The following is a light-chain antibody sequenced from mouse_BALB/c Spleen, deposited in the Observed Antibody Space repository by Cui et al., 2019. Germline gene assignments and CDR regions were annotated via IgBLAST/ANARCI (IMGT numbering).Light chain of an antibody. CDR2: DTS. Sequence: QILLTQSPAIMSASPGEKVTMTCSASSSVRYMHWYQQQPGSSHKPWIYDTSNLASGVPARFSGSGSGTSYSLIISSMEAEDAATYYCHQRSSYPWTFGGGTKLEIK. CDR1: SSVRY. CDR3: HQRSSYPWT. J-gene: IGKJ1*01. V-gene: IGKV4-69*01.